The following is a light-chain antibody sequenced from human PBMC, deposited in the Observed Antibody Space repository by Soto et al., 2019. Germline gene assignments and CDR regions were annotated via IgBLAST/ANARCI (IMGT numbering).Light chain of an antibody. J-gene: IGKJ4*01. V-gene: IGKV3-15*01. CDR3: RQYNKWPLS. CDR2: GAS. CDR1: QSVSSS. Sequence: EIVMTQSPATLSVSPGERATLSCWASQSVSSSLAWYQQKPGQAPRLLIYGASTRATGIPARFSGSGSGTVFTFNISSLQSEDLAVYFCRQYNKWPLSFGGGTKVDIK.